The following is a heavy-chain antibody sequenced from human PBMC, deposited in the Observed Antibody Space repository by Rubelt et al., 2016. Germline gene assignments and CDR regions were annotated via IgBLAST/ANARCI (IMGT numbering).Heavy chain of an antibody. CDR3: ARHDTGSFLFDF. D-gene: IGHD1-26*01. Sequence: QVQLQQWGAGLVKPSETLSLTCAVYGGSFSGYSWTWIRQPPGKGLEWLGEIDHSGNTDYIPSLKSRVSISVDTSKKQTPRKMSSVTAADTAVYYCARHDTGSFLFDFWGQGTPVTVSS. J-gene: IGHJ4*02. CDR1: GGSFSGYS. V-gene: IGHV4-34*01. CDR2: IDHSGNT.